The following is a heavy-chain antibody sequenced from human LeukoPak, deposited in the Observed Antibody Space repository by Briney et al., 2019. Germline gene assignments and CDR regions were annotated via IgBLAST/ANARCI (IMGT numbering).Heavy chain of an antibody. CDR2: IRASDDTT. D-gene: IGHD3-22*01. CDR1: GFTFSTSA. V-gene: IGHV3-23*01. CDR3: RFYTSGSDY. Sequence: GGSLRLSCDVFGFTFSTSAMSWVRQAPGKGLEWVSGIRASDDTTYYVDSVKGRFTVSRDNSKNTLYLQMNSLRVEDTAVYYCRFYTSGSDYWGQGTLVTVSS. J-gene: IGHJ4*02.